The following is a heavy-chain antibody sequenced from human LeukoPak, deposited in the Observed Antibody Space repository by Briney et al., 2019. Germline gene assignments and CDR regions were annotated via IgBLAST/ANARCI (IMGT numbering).Heavy chain of an antibody. Sequence: GGSLRLSCAASGFTFSTYTMNSVRQAPGKGLEWVSSITSRSVYIYYADSVRGRFTISRDNAKNSLYLQVNSLRAEDTAVYYCATSPGELEFDYWGQGTLVTVSS. J-gene: IGHJ4*02. D-gene: IGHD1-1*01. CDR3: ATSPGELEFDY. CDR2: ITSRSVYI. V-gene: IGHV3-21*01. CDR1: GFTFSTYT.